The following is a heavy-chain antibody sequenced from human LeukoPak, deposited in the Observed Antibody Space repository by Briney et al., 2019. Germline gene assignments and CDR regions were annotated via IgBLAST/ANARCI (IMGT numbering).Heavy chain of an antibody. D-gene: IGHD4-17*01. CDR2: ISYDGSNK. Sequence: GRSLRLSCAASGFTFSSYGIHWVRQAPGKGLEWVAVISYDGSNKYYADSVKGRFTISRDNSKNTLYLQMNSLRAEDTAVYYCAGEGAHGDYDYWGQGTLVTVSS. CDR1: GFTFSSYG. V-gene: IGHV3-30*03. J-gene: IGHJ4*02. CDR3: AGEGAHGDYDY.